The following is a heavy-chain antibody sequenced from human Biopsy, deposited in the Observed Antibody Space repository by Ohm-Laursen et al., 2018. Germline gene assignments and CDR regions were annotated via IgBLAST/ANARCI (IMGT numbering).Heavy chain of an antibody. CDR3: GRAVRNQLLTDP. D-gene: IGHD1-7*01. Sequence: ATVKITCKASGYTFTSYDITWVRRASGQGPEWIGWLNPVSGNSNFGQKFRGRVTVTSDTSISTACMELSGLTSDDTATYYCGRAVRNQLLTDPWGQGTLVTVTS. V-gene: IGHV1-8*01. J-gene: IGHJ5*02. CDR1: GYTFTSYD. CDR2: LNPVSGNS.